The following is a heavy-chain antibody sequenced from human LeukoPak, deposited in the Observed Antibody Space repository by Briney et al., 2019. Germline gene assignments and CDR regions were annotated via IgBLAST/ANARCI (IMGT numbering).Heavy chain of an antibody. J-gene: IGHJ4*02. CDR3: ARVYSSSSGVDY. CDR1: GFTFSSYW. V-gene: IGHV5-51*01. CDR2: IYPGDSDT. Sequence: GGSLRLSCAASGFTFSSYWIGWVRQMPGKGLEWMGIIYPGDSDTRYSPSFQGQVAISADKSISTAYLQWSSLKASDTAMYYCARVYSSSSGVDYWGQGTLVTVSS. D-gene: IGHD6-6*01.